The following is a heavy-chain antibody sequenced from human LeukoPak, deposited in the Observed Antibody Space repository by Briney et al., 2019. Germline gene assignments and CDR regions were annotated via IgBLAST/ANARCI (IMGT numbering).Heavy chain of an antibody. CDR3: ARVEYSSSWYPNYYYYYYMDV. J-gene: IGHJ6*03. Sequence: PSETLSLTCAVYGGSFSGYYWSWIRQPPGKGLEWIGEINHSGSTNYNPSLKSRVTISVDTSKNQFSLKLSSVTAADTAVYYCARVEYSSSWYPNYYYYYYMDVWGKGTTVTVSS. V-gene: IGHV4-34*01. CDR2: INHSGST. D-gene: IGHD6-13*01. CDR1: GGSFSGYY.